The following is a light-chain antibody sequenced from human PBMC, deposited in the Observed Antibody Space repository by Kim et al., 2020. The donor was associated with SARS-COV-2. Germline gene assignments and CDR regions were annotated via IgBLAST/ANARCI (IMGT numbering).Light chain of an antibody. Sequence: PGESATLSCRASRSISIYLAWYQQKPGQPPRLLISDTSTRATGTPARFSGSGSGTDFTLTISSLEPEDFAVYYCQQRLDWPPTTFGQGTRLEIK. V-gene: IGKV3-11*01. J-gene: IGKJ5*01. CDR3: QQRLDWPPTT. CDR2: DTS. CDR1: RSISIY.